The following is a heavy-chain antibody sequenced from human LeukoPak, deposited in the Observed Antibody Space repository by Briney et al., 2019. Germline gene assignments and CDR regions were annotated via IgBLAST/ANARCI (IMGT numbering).Heavy chain of an antibody. Sequence: GGSLRLSCAASGFTFSRYAMSWVRQAPGKGLEWVSAISGSGGSTYYADSVKGRFTISRDNSKNTLYLQMNSLRAEDTAVYYCAKVPGDIVVVPAAIPYFDYWGQGTLVTVSS. V-gene: IGHV3-23*01. CDR3: AKVPGDIVVVPAAIPYFDY. J-gene: IGHJ4*02. D-gene: IGHD2-2*01. CDR1: GFTFSRYA. CDR2: ISGSGGST.